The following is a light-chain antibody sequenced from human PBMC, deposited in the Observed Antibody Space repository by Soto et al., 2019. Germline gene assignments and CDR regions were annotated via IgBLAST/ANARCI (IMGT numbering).Light chain of an antibody. CDR3: QQYGSSQWT. CDR2: LGS. J-gene: IGKJ1*01. CDR1: QSLLHKNGNNY. V-gene: IGKV2-28*01. Sequence: EIVMTQSPLSLPVTPGEPASISCWSSQSLLHKNGNNYFNWYLQKPGQSPQHLIFLGSKRASGVPDRFSGSGSGTDFTLTISRLEPEDFAVYYCQQYGSSQWTFGQGTKVEIK.